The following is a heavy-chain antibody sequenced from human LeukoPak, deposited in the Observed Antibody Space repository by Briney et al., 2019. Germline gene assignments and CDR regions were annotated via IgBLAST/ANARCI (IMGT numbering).Heavy chain of an antibody. D-gene: IGHD6-19*01. CDR3: AKDRFPSSGWYDY. V-gene: IGHV3-23*01. CDR1: GFTFSSYA. Sequence: GGSLRLSCAASGFTFSSYAMSWVRQAPGKGLEWVSAISGSGGSTYYADSVKGRFTISRDNSKNTLFLQMNSLRAEDTAVYYCAKDRFPSSGWYDYWGQGTLVTVSS. CDR2: ISGSGGST. J-gene: IGHJ4*02.